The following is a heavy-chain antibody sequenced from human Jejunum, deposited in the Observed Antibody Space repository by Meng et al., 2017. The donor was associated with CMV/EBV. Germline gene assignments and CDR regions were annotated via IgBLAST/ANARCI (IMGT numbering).Heavy chain of an antibody. V-gene: IGHV3-30*18. CDR3: VKDIQSRYYFDSSGYLAGHYYLDY. CDR2: ISNDGRNE. D-gene: IGHD3-22*01. Sequence: MHWVRQAPGKGLEWVGSISNDGRNEYYADSVKGRFTISRDNSKNTLYLQMISLRAEDTAVYYCVKDIQSRYYFDSSGYLAGHYYLDYWGLGTLVTVSS. J-gene: IGHJ4*02.